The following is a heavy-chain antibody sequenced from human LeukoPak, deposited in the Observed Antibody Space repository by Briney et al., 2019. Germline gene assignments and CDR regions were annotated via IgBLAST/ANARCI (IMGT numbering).Heavy chain of an antibody. J-gene: IGHJ4*02. CDR2: IIPIFGTA. CDR1: GGTFSSSS. Sequence: SVKVSCKASGGTFSSSSISWVRQAPGQGLEWMGGIIPIFGTANYAQKFQGRVTITADESTRTAYMKLSSLRSEDTAVYYCARPPGYQLPKEMFLYYWGQGTLVTVSS. V-gene: IGHV1-69*13. CDR3: ARPPGYQLPKEMFLYY. D-gene: IGHD2-2*01.